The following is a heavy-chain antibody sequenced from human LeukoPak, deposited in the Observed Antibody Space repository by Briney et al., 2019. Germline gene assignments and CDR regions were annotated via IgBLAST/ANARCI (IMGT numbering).Heavy chain of an antibody. Sequence: ASVKVSCKASGGTFSSYAISWVRQAPGQGLGWMGGIIPIFGTANYAQKFQGRVTITADESTSTAYMELSRLRSDDTAIYYCTRGYYDSSDFEYFHHWGQGTLVTVSS. D-gene: IGHD3-22*01. CDR1: GGTFSSYA. J-gene: IGHJ1*01. V-gene: IGHV1-69*13. CDR3: TRGYYDSSDFEYFHH. CDR2: IIPIFGTA.